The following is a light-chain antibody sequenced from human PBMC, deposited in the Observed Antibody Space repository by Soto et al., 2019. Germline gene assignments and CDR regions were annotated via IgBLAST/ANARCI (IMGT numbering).Light chain of an antibody. CDR1: TGAVTSNHH. V-gene: IGLV7-46*01. CDR2: DTS. J-gene: IGLJ2*01. Sequence: QAVVTQEPSLTVSPGGTVTFTCGSSTGAVTSNHHPYWFQQKAGQAPRTLIYDTSNKHSWTPARFSGSLLGDKAALTLSGAQPEDEAQYYCLLSYNAARVFGGGTKLTVL. CDR3: LLSYNAARV.